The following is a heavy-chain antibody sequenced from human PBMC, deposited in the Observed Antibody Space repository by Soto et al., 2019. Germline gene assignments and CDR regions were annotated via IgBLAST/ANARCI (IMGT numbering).Heavy chain of an antibody. J-gene: IGHJ2*01. Sequence: QVQLVQSGAEVKKPGASVKVSCKASGYTFTNYNINWVRQAPGQGLEWMGWISAYNGNTNYTQILQGRVTTTTDTSTSTAYMELRSLTSDDTAVYYCARYSGWYHHSWYFDLWGRGTLVTVSS. CDR3: ARYSGWYHHSWYFDL. CDR1: GYTFTNYN. CDR2: ISAYNGNT. V-gene: IGHV1-18*01. D-gene: IGHD6-19*01.